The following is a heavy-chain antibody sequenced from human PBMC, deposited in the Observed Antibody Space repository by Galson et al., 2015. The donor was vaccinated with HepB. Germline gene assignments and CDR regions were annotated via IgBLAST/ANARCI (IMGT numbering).Heavy chain of an antibody. J-gene: IGHJ6*02. D-gene: IGHD6-13*01. Sequence: SVKVSCKASGYTFTSYGISWVRQAPGQGLEWMGWISAYNGNTSYAQKLQGRVTMTTDTSTSTAYMELRSLRSDDTAVYYCARNAQQRSFYYYYGMDVWGQGTTVTVSS. CDR3: ARNAQQRSFYYYYGMDV. CDR1: GYTFTSYG. V-gene: IGHV1-18*04. CDR2: ISAYNGNT.